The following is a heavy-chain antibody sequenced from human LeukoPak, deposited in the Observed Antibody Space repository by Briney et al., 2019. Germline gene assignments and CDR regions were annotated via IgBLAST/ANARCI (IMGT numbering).Heavy chain of an antibody. J-gene: IGHJ4*02. Sequence: PSETLSLTCAVYGGSFSGYYWSWIRQPPGKGLEWIGEINHSGSTNYNPSPKSRVTISVDTSKNQFSLKLSSVTAADTAVYYCAGKSIVGATSAGFDFDYWGQGTLVTVSS. CDR2: INHSGST. V-gene: IGHV4-34*01. CDR3: AGKSIVGATSAGFDFDY. D-gene: IGHD1-26*01. CDR1: GGSFSGYY.